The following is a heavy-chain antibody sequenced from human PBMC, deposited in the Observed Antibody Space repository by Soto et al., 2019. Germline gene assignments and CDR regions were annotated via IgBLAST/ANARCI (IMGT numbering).Heavy chain of an antibody. CDR3: ASAREYYYDSSGYYPFDY. D-gene: IGHD3-22*01. Sequence: SETLSLTCTVSGGSISSGGYYWSWIRQHPGKGLEWIGYIYYSGSTYYNPSPRSRVTISVDTSKNQFSLKLSSVTAADTAVYYCASAREYYYDSSGYYPFDYWGQGTLVTVSS. CDR1: GGSISSGGYY. J-gene: IGHJ4*02. CDR2: IYYSGST. V-gene: IGHV4-31*03.